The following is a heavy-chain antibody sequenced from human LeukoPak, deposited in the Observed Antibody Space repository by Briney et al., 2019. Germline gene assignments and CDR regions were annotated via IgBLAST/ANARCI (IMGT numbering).Heavy chain of an antibody. CDR1: GYTLTELS. CDR3: ATSYYYGSGSYYQEAFDI. V-gene: IGHV1-24*01. D-gene: IGHD3-10*01. CDR2: FDPEDGET. Sequence: ASVKVSCKVSGYTLTELSMHWVRQAPGKGLEWMGGFDPEDGETIYAQEFQGRVTMTEDTSTDTAYMELSSLRSEDTAVYYCATSYYYGSGSYYQEAFDIWGQGTMVTVSS. J-gene: IGHJ3*02.